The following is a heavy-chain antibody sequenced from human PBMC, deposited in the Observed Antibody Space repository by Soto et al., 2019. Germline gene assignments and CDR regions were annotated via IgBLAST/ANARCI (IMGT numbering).Heavy chain of an antibody. D-gene: IGHD6-13*01. CDR2: IYYSGST. Sequence: QVQLQESGPGLVKPSQTLSLTCTVSGGSISSGDYYWSWIRQPPGKGLEWIGYIYYSGSTYYNPSLKSRVTISVDTSKNQFSLKLSSVTAADTAVYYCARSEAAGIIVEWFDPWGQGTLVTVSS. CDR1: GGSISSGDYY. CDR3: ARSEAAGIIVEWFDP. V-gene: IGHV4-30-4*01. J-gene: IGHJ5*02.